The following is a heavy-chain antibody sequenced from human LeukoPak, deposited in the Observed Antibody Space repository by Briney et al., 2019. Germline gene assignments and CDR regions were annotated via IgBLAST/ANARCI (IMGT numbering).Heavy chain of an antibody. V-gene: IGHV3-48*01. J-gene: IGHJ4*02. CDR2: ISSSSSTI. Sequence: GGSLRLSCAASGFTFSSYSMNWVRQAPGKGLEWVSYISSSSSTIYYADSVKGRFTISRDNAKNSLYLQMNSLRAEDTAVYYCARDHRYSSSLTDYWGQGTLVTVSS. CDR1: GFTFSSYS. CDR3: ARDHRYSSSLTDY. D-gene: IGHD6-6*01.